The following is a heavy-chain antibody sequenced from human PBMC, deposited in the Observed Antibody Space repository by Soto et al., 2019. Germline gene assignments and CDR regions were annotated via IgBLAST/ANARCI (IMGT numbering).Heavy chain of an antibody. CDR1: GYTFTSYG. Sequence: ASVKVSCKASGYTFTSYGISWVRQAPGQGLEWMGWISAYNGNTNYAQKLQGRVTMTTDTSTSTAYMELRSLRSDDTAVYYCARVLYEGYSYDSSGYSFAYWGWGTLVPVSS. J-gene: IGHJ4*02. CDR3: ARVLYEGYSYDSSGYSFAY. V-gene: IGHV1-18*01. CDR2: ISAYNGNT. D-gene: IGHD3-22*01.